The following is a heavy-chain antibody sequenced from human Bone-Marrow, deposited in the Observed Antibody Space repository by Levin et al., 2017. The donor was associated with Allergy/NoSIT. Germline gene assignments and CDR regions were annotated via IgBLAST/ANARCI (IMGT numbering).Heavy chain of an antibody. CDR3: ARVAVAGTYYFDY. Sequence: GGSLRLSCAASGFTFSYYGMHWVRQAPGQGLEWVALIWYDGSNKYYADSVKGRFTISRDNSKNTLYLQMNSLRAEDTAVYYCARVAVAGTYYFDYWGQGTLVTVSS. CDR1: GFTFSYYG. D-gene: IGHD6-19*01. J-gene: IGHJ4*02. CDR2: IWYDGSNK. V-gene: IGHV3-33*01.